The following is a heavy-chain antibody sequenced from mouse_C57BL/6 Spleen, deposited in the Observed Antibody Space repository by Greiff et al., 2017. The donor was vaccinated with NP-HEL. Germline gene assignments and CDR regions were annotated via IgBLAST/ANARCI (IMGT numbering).Heavy chain of an antibody. CDR2: INPYNGGT. CDR3: ARRAGLWRYFDY. D-gene: IGHD6-5*01. Sequence: EVQLQESGPVLVKPGASVKMSCKASGYTFTDYYMNWVKQSHGKSLEWIGVINPYNGGTSYNQKFKGKATLTVDKSSSTAYMELNSLTSEDSAVYYCARRAGLWRYFDYWGQGTTLTVSS. V-gene: IGHV1-19*01. CDR1: GYTFTDYY. J-gene: IGHJ2*01.